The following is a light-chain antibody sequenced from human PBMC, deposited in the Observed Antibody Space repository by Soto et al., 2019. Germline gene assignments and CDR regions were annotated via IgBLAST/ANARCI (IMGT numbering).Light chain of an antibody. CDR1: QDISNY. CDR2: VAS. CDR3: QQLFSFPPT. V-gene: IGKV1-9*01. Sequence: DIQLTQSPSFLSASVGDRVTITCRASQDISNYLAWYQQKPGKAPNLLIYVASTLQSGVPSRISGSGSGTEFTLTISSLQPEDLATYYWQQLFSFPPTFGQGTRLEIK. J-gene: IGKJ5*01.